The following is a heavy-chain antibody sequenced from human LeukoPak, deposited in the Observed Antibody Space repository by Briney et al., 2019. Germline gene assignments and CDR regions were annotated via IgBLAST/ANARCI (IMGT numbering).Heavy chain of an antibody. J-gene: IGHJ4*02. D-gene: IGHD3-10*01. CDR1: GGFNTHYY. V-gene: IGHV4-59*12. CDR3: ARDRGMGFGELLN. Sequence: SETLSLTCSVSGGFNTHYYWTWIRQPPGKGLELIGYIYHSGSTNYNPSLKSRVTISVDTSKNQFSLKLSSVTAADTAVYYCARDRGMGFGELLNWGQGTLVTVSS. CDR2: IYHSGST.